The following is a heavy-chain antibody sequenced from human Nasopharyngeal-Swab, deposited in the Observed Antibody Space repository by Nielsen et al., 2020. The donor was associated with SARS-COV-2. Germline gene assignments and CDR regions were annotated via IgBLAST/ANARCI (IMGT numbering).Heavy chain of an antibody. J-gene: IGHJ5*02. CDR2: ISSNGGST. V-gene: IGHV3-64D*08. CDR1: GFTFSSYA. CDR3: VRLYDFWSGEPS. D-gene: IGHD3-3*01. Sequence: GGSLRLSCSASGFTFSSYAMHWVRQAPGKGLEYVSAISSNGGSTYYADSVKGRFTIFRDNSKNTLYLQMSSLRAEDTAVYYCVRLYDFWSGEPSWGQGTLVTVSS.